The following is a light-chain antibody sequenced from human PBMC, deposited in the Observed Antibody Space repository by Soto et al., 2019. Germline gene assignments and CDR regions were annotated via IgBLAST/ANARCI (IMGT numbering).Light chain of an antibody. J-gene: IGLJ2*01. V-gene: IGLV1-44*01. Sequence: QAVVTQPPSASGTPGQRVSISCSGSNSNIGSNTVNWYQQVPGAPPKLLIYSNNQRPSGVPDRFSASKSATSASVAISGLQSEDEADYYCASWDDSLNGVVFGGGTKVTVL. CDR1: NSNIGSNT. CDR2: SNN. CDR3: ASWDDSLNGVV.